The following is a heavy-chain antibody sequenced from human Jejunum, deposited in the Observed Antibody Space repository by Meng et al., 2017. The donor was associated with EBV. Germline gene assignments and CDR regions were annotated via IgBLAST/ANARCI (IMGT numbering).Heavy chain of an antibody. D-gene: IGHD3-16*01. V-gene: IGHV3-30-3*01. Sequence: QVQLGDAGGGLVQPGRSLRLSCAASGFTFSGHAMQWVRQAPGKGLKWVALISNDGNNKYYADSVKGRFTISRDNSKNTLYLQMNSLRVDDTALYYCTREWGADYWGQGTLVTVSS. CDR2: ISNDGNNK. J-gene: IGHJ4*02. CDR3: TREWGADY. CDR1: GFTFSGHA.